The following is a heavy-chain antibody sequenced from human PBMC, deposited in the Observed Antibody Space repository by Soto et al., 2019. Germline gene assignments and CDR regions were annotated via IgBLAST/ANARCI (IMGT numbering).Heavy chain of an antibody. CDR1: GFTFSSYA. J-gene: IGHJ4*02. CDR2: ISSNGGST. CDR3: VKGVGVVVVAALDY. V-gene: IGHV3-64D*06. Sequence: PGGSLRLSCSASGFTFSSYAMHWVRQAPGKGLEYVSAISSNGGSTYYADSVKGRFTISRDNSKNTLYLQMSSLRAEDTAVYYCVKGVGVVVVAALDYWGQGTLVTVS. D-gene: IGHD2-15*01.